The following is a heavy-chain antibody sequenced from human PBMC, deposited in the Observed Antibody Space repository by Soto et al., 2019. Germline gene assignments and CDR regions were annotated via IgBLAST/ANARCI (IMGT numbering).Heavy chain of an antibody. Sequence: GGSLRLSCAASGFTFSSYGMHWFRQAPGKGLEWVAVISYDGSNKYYADSVKGRFTISRDNSKNTLYLQMNSLRAEDTAVYYCAKDLSSGWYDAFDIWGQGTMVTVSS. D-gene: IGHD6-19*01. CDR2: ISYDGSNK. J-gene: IGHJ3*02. CDR1: GFTFSSYG. CDR3: AKDLSSGWYDAFDI. V-gene: IGHV3-30*18.